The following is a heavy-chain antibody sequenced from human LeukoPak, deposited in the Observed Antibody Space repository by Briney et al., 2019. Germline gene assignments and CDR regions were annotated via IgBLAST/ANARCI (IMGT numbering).Heavy chain of an antibody. CDR2: IYYSGST. Sequence: SETLSLTCTVSDYSISSGYGYYWGWIRQPPGKGLEWIGSIYYSGSTYYNPSLKSRVTISVDTSKNQFSLKLSSVTAADTAVYYCARDDQYSSGWYRPKGNWFDPWGQGTLVTVSS. D-gene: IGHD6-19*01. J-gene: IGHJ5*02. CDR1: DYSISSGYGYY. CDR3: ARDDQYSSGWYRPKGNWFDP. V-gene: IGHV4-39*07.